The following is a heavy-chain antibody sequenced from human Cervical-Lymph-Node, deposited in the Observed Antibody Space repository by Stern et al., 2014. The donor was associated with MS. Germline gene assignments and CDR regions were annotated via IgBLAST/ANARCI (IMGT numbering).Heavy chain of an antibody. D-gene: IGHD3-3*01. Sequence: QVTLKESGPTLVKPTQTLTLTCTFSGFSLNTGGVGVGWIRQPPGKALEWLALIYWDDRNQYSPSLETRLTLTKDTSKNQVVLTMTDVDTVDTATYFCAHRPRVGVVTDYFDYWGQGALVTVSS. CDR2: IYWDDRN. V-gene: IGHV2-5*02. CDR1: GFSLNTGGVG. J-gene: IGHJ4*02. CDR3: AHRPRVGVVTDYFDY.